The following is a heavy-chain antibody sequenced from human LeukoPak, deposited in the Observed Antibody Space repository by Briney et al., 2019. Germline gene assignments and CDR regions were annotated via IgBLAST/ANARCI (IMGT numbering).Heavy chain of an antibody. CDR3: ARSGFYCSGGSCYSGGSDYYMDV. CDR2: IYISGST. Sequence: SETLSLTCTVSGGSISSYYWSWIRQPAGKGLEWIGRIYISGSTNYDPSLKSRVTMSVDTSKSQFSLNLMSVTAADTAVYYCARSGFYCSGGSCYSGGSDYYMDVWGKGTTVTVSS. V-gene: IGHV4-4*07. D-gene: IGHD2-15*01. CDR1: GGSISSYY. J-gene: IGHJ6*03.